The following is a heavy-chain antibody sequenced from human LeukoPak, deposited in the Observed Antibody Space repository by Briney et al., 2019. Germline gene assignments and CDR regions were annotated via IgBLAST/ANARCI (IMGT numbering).Heavy chain of an antibody. J-gene: IGHJ6*03. CDR1: GGSISSSSYY. CDR3: AREGRQPSSIHYYYYMDV. D-gene: IGHD6-13*01. CDR2: IYYSGST. Sequence: PSETLSLTCTVSGGSISSSSYYWGWIRQPPGKGLEWIGSIYYSGSTYYNPSLKSRVTISVDTSKNQFSLKLSSVTAADTAVYYCAREGRQPSSIHYYYYMDVWGKGTTVTVSS. V-gene: IGHV4-39*07.